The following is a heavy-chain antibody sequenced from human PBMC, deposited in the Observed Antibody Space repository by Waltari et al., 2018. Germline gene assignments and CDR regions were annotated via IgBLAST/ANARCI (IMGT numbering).Heavy chain of an antibody. J-gene: IGHJ2*01. D-gene: IGHD5-18*01. CDR3: ATAPGGYSYGLEWYFDL. CDR2: ITPSFGKA. Sequence: QVQLVQSGAEVKKPGSSVKVSCKASGGTFSSYAISWVRQAPGQGLEWLGGITPSFGKANYERKCQGEVTITADESTSTAYRELSSLRSEETAVYYCATAPGGYSYGLEWYFDLWGRGTLVTVSS. V-gene: IGHV1-69*01. CDR1: GGTFSSYA.